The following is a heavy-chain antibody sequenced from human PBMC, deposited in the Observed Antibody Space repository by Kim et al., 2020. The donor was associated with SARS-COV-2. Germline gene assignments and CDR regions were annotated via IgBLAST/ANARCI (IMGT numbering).Heavy chain of an antibody. D-gene: IGHD3-10*01. V-gene: IGHV3-74*03. CDR3: ATGIGNYYAY. J-gene: IGHJ1*01. CDR2: SK. Sequence: SKKAADAWRGRFTTSRDNAKNPLYLQMNSLTAEDTAVYYCATGIGNYYAYWGQGTLVTVSS.